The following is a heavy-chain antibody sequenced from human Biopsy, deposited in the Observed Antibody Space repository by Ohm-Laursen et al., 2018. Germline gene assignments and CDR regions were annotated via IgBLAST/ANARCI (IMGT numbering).Heavy chain of an antibody. CDR1: GGSISSRNHY. CDR3: ARHSLDDFWSGAHYYFDY. CDR2: VYYSGST. D-gene: IGHD3-3*01. V-gene: IGHV4-39*01. Sequence: SETLSLTCSVSGGSISSRNHYWGWLRQPPGKGLEWIGHVYYSGSTFYNSSLEGRVTVSVDTSKNQFHLRLTSMSASDTAVYYCARHSLDDFWSGAHYYFDYWGLGTLVTVSS. J-gene: IGHJ4*02.